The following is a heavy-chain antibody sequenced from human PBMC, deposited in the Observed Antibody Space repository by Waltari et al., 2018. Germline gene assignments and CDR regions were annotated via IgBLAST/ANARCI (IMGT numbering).Heavy chain of an antibody. CDR2: IYYSGRT. Sequence: QLQLQESGPGLVKPSETLSLTCTVSGGSISSSSYYWGWIRQPPGKGLEWIGSIYYSGRTASNPALKSRVTISVDTSKSQFSLKLSSVTAADTAVYYCAGLGRGSGWDYFDYWGQGTLVTVSS. CDR1: GGSISSSSYY. CDR3: AGLGRGSGWDYFDY. V-gene: IGHV4-39*07. D-gene: IGHD6-19*01. J-gene: IGHJ4*02.